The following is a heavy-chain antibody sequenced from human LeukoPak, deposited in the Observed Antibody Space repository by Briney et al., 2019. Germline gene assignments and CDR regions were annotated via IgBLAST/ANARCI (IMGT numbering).Heavy chain of an antibody. V-gene: IGHV4-59*12. CDR1: GGSISSYY. CDR2: IYYSGST. J-gene: IGHJ4*02. Sequence: SETLSLTCTVSGGSISSYYWSWIRQPPGKGLEWIGYIYYSGSTNYNPSLKSRVTISVDPSKNQFSLKLSSVTAADTAVYYCATGVGKYYFDYWGQGTLVTVSS. D-gene: IGHD2-8*01. CDR3: ATGVGKYYFDY.